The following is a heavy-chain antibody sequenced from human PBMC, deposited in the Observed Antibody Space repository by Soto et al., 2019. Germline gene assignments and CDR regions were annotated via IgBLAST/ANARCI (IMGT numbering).Heavy chain of an antibody. V-gene: IGHV4-59*01. Sequence: PSETLSLTCTVSGGSISSYYWSWIRQPPGKGLEWIGYIYYSGSTNYNPSLKSRVTISVDTSKNQFSLKLSSVTAADTAVYYCARDQKGVATIHDAFDIWGQGTMVTVSS. J-gene: IGHJ3*02. D-gene: IGHD5-12*01. CDR2: IYYSGST. CDR1: GGSISSYY. CDR3: ARDQKGVATIHDAFDI.